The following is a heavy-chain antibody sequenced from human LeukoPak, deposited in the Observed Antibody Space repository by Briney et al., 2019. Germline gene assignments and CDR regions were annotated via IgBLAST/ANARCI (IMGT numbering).Heavy chain of an antibody. CDR3: ARDHHGTGSYFEY. D-gene: IGHD3-10*01. Sequence: PGGSLRLSCAASGFIFSSYGIHWVRQAPGKGLEWVAFIRHDGSNKYFVDSVEGRLTISRDNSKNTLYLQMNSLRIDDTAVYYCARDHHGTGSYFEYWGHGILVTVSS. V-gene: IGHV3-30*02. CDR1: GFIFSSYG. J-gene: IGHJ4*01. CDR2: IRHDGSNK.